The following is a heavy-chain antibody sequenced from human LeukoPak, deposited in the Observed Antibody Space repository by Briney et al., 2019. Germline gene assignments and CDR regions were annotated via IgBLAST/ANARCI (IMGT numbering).Heavy chain of an antibody. CDR2: INPSSTAA. J-gene: IGHJ5*01. CDR3: ARRRDGYDS. D-gene: IGHD5-24*01. Sequence: ASVKVSCKASGYTFTDYHIHWARQAPGQGLEWMGWINPSSTAAYYAQKVQGRVRMTRDTSISSAYMELRSLKSDDTAVYYCARRRDGYDSWGQGTLVTVSS. V-gene: IGHV1-2*02. CDR1: GYTFTDYH.